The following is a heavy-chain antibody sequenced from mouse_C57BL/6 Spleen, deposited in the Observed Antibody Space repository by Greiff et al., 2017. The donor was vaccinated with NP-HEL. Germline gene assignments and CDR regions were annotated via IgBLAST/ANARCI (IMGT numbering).Heavy chain of an antibody. V-gene: IGHV1-18*01. CDR2: INPNNGGT. D-gene: IGHD5-5*01. J-gene: IGHJ4*01. Sequence: DVKLQESGPELVKPGASVKIPCKASGYTFTDYNMDWVKQSHGKSLEWIGDINPNNGGTIYNQKFKGKATLTVDKSSSTAYMELRSLTSEDTAVYYCARSLPFYAMDYWGQGTSVTVSS. CDR1: GYTFTDYN. CDR3: ARSLPFYAMDY.